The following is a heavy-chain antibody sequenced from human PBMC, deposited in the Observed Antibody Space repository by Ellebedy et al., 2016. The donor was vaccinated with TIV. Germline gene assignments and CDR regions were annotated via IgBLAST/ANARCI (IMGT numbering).Heavy chain of an antibody. J-gene: IGHJ5*02. Sequence: GESLKISCAASGFILRSYWMSWVRQAPGKGLEWVANIYQDGSEQFYVDSVKGRFTISRDNANKSMFLQMNSLRADDTAVYYCARRGSYGDYAVQVNSWFDRWGQGTLVTVSS. V-gene: IGHV3-7*01. D-gene: IGHD4-17*01. CDR1: GFILRSYW. CDR2: IYQDGSEQ. CDR3: ARRGSYGDYAVQVNSWFDR.